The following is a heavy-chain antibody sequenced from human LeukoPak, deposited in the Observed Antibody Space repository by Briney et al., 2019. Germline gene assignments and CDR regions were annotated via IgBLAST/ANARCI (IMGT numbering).Heavy chain of an antibody. CDR1: GGSFSGYY. J-gene: IGHJ6*02. CDR2: INHSGST. Sequence: SETLSLTCAVYGGSFSGYYWSRIRQPPGKGLEWIGEINHSGSTNYNPSLKSRVTISVDTSKNQFSLKLSSVTAADTAVYYCARFPLYGDYYYYYGMDVWGQGTTVTVSS. CDR3: ARFPLYGDYYYYYGMDV. V-gene: IGHV4-34*01. D-gene: IGHD4-17*01.